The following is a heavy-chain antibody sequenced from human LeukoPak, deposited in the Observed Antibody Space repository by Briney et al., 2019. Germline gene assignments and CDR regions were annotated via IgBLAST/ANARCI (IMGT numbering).Heavy chain of an antibody. Sequence: GGSLRLSCAAPGFTFSGSAMHWVRQASGKGLEWVGRIRSKANSYATAYAASVKGRFTISRDDSKNTAYLQMNSLKTEDTAVYYCTVLETGYSSSGDVWGKGTTVTVSS. CDR2: IRSKANSYAT. CDR3: TVLETGYSSSGDV. J-gene: IGHJ6*04. CDR1: GFTFSGSA. D-gene: IGHD6-13*01. V-gene: IGHV3-73*01.